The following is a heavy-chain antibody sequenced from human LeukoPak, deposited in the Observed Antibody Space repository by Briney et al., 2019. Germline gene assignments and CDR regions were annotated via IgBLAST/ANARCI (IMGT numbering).Heavy chain of an antibody. D-gene: IGHD2-21*02. Sequence: GGSLRLSCAASGFTFSSYAMGWVRHAPGKGLEWVSAISGSGGSTYYADSVKGRFTISRENSKNTLYLQMNSLRAEDTAVYYWAKGDVVVTAIRGYYFDYWGQGTLVTVSS. V-gene: IGHV3-23*01. CDR1: GFTFSSYA. J-gene: IGHJ4*02. CDR2: ISGSGGST. CDR3: AKGDVVVTAIRGYYFDY.